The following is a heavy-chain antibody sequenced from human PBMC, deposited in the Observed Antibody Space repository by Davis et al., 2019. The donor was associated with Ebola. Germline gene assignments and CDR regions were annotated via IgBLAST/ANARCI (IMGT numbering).Heavy chain of an antibody. CDR2: IRSKANSYAT. D-gene: IGHD6-13*01. Sequence: PGGSLRLSCAASGFTFSGSAMHWVRQASGKGLEWVGRIRSKANSYATAYAASVKGRFTISRDDSKNTAYLQMNSLKTEDTAVYYCTRGGSSWYGYWGQGTLVTVSS. CDR1: GFTFSGSA. V-gene: IGHV3-73*01. CDR3: TRGGSSWYGY. J-gene: IGHJ4*02.